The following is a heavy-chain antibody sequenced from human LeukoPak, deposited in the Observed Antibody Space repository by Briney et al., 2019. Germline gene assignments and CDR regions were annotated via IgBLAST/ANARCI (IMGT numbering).Heavy chain of an antibody. Sequence: GGSLRLSCTASGFTFSSYGMSWVRQAPGKGLEWVSAITGSGGTTYYADSVKGRFTISRDNSKNTLYLEMNSLRAEDTAVYYCAKDIGSYYDYWGQGILVTVSS. D-gene: IGHD3-10*01. J-gene: IGHJ4*02. CDR3: AKDIGSYYDY. CDR2: ITGSGGTT. CDR1: GFTFSSYG. V-gene: IGHV3-23*01.